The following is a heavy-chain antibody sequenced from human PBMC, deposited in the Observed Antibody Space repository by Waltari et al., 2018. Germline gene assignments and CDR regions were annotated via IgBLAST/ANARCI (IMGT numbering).Heavy chain of an antibody. CDR2: IIPIFGTA. CDR3: ARDPRPSYSSSWNRLGL. V-gene: IGHV1-69*01. CDR1: GGTFSSYA. J-gene: IGHJ4*02. Sequence: QVQLVQSGAEVKKPGSSVKVSCKASGGTFSSYAHRWVRAAPGQGLEWMGGIIPIFGTANYAQKFQGRVTITADESTSTAYMELSSLRSEDTAVYYCARDPRPSYSSSWNRLGLWGQGTLVTVSS. D-gene: IGHD6-13*01.